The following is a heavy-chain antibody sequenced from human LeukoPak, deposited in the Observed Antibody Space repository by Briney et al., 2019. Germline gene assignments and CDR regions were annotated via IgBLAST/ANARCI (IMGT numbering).Heavy chain of an antibody. Sequence: RSSETLSLTCTVSGGSISSSSKYWGWIRQPPGKGLEWIGSKYYSGNTYYNPSLKSRVTISLDTSMNQFSLKLSSVTAADTAVYYCARQRGYSPSDYWGQGTLVTVSS. V-gene: IGHV4-39*07. J-gene: IGHJ4*02. CDR2: KYYSGNT. CDR1: GGSISSSSKY. D-gene: IGHD5-18*01. CDR3: ARQRGYSPSDY.